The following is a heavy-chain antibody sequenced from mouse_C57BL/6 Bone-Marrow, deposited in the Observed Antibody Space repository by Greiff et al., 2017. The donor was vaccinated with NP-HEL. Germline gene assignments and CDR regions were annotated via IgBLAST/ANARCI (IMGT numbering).Heavy chain of an antibody. Sequence: QVQLQQSGAELARPGASVKLSCKASGYTFTSYGISWVKQSPGQGLEWIGEIYPRSGNTYYNEKFKGKATLTADKSSSTAYMELRSLTSEDSAADFCARPKSSWFAYWGQGTLVTVSA. CDR1: GYTFTSYG. CDR2: IYPRSGNT. J-gene: IGHJ3*01. V-gene: IGHV1-81*01. CDR3: ARPKSSWFAY.